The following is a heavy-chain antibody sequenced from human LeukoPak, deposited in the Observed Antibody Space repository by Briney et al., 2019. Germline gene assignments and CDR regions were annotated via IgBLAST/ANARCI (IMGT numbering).Heavy chain of an antibody. J-gene: IGHJ3*02. CDR3: ARGIMFGGVIVNVFDI. CDR2: FDPEDGET. Sequence: GASVKVSCKVSGYTLTELSMHWVRQAPGKGLEWMGGFDPEDGETIYAQKFQGRVTMTEDTSTDTAYMELSSLRSEETAVYYCARGIMFGGVIVNVFDIWGQGTMVTVSS. D-gene: IGHD3-16*02. CDR1: GYTLTELS. V-gene: IGHV1-24*01.